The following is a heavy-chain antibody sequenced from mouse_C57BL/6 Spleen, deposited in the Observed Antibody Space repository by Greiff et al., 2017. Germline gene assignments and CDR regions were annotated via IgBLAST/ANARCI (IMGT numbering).Heavy chain of an antibody. CDR1: GFNIKDDY. Sequence: EVQLQQSGAELVRPGASVKLSCTASGFNIKDDYMHWVKQRPEQGLEWIGWIDPENGDTAYASKFQGKATITADTSSNTAYLQLSSLTSEDTAVXYFATAGTYRGYFDYWGQGTTLTVSS. V-gene: IGHV14-4*01. CDR2: IDPENGDT. D-gene: IGHD4-1*01. CDR3: ATAGTYRGYFDY. J-gene: IGHJ2*01.